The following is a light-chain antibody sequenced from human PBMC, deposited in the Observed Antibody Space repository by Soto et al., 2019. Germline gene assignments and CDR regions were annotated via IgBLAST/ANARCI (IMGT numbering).Light chain of an antibody. CDR2: GDN. V-gene: IGLV1-40*01. Sequence: QSVLTQPPSVSGAPGQRVTISCTGSSSNIGAGYAVQWYQQLPGTAPKLLIYGDNNRPSGVPDRFSGSRSGTSASLAITGLQAEDEADYYYQSSDSGLREVFGTGTKVTVL. CDR1: SSNIGAGYA. CDR3: QSSDSGLREV. J-gene: IGLJ1*01.